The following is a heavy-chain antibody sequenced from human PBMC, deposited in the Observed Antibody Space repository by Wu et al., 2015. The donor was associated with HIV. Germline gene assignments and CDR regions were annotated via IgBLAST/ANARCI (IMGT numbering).Heavy chain of an antibody. CDR2: IIPIFGTA. CDR1: GGTFSSYA. CDR3: AREVISLYYYGSGSYGGPFLDGMDV. J-gene: IGHJ6*02. D-gene: IGHD3-10*01. V-gene: IGHV1-69*13. Sequence: QVQLVQSGAEVKKPGSSVKVSCKASGGTFSSYAISWVRQAPGQGLEWMGRIIPIFGTANYAQKFQGRVTITADESTSTAYMELSSLRSEDTAVYYCAREVISLYYYGSGSYGGPFLDGMDVWGQGTTVTVSS.